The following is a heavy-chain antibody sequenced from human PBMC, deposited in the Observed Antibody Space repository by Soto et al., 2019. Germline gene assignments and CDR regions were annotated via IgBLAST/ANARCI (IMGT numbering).Heavy chain of an antibody. V-gene: IGHV4-34*01. CDR2: INHSGST. J-gene: IGHJ5*02. D-gene: IGHD3-16*01. Sequence: SETLSLTCAVYGGSFSGYYWSWIRQPPGKGLEWIGEINHSGSTNYNPSLKSRVTISVDTSKNQFSLRLSSVTAADTAVYYCASKRIMITFGGVNEPEPREENNWFDPWGQGTLVTVSS. CDR1: GGSFSGYY. CDR3: ASKRIMITFGGVNEPEPREENNWFDP.